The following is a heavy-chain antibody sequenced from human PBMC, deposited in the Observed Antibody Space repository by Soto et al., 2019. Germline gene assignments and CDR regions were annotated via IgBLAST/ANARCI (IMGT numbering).Heavy chain of an antibody. D-gene: IGHD5-12*01. J-gene: IGHJ6*02. Sequence: QVQLQESGPGLVKPSETLSLNCTVSGGSIRGYYWSWIRQAPGKGLEWIGYIHSSGSSKQDSSLKSRVTLTVDTSRNQGSLQVTSVTAADTAVYYCARVIGGYTTGYGMDVWGQGTAVTVS. V-gene: IGHV4-59*01. CDR1: GGSIRGYY. CDR2: IHSSGSS. CDR3: ARVIGGYTTGYGMDV.